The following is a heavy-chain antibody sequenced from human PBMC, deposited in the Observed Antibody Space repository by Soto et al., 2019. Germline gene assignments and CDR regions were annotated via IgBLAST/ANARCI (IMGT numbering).Heavy chain of an antibody. V-gene: IGHV1-3*01. CDR1: GYTYTSDL. J-gene: IGHJ3*02. D-gene: IGHD1-1*01. Sequence: ALVKRSWKGFGYTYTSDLMDWGRQAPGQRLEWMGWINAGNGNTKYSQKFQGRVTITRDTSASTAYMELSSLRSEDTAVYYCARDRNDGPDDAFDIWGQGTMVTVSS. CDR3: ARDRNDGPDDAFDI. CDR2: INAGNGNT.